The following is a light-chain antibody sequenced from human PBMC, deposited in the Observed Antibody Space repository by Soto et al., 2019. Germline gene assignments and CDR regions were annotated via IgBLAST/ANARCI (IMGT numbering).Light chain of an antibody. Sequence: EKVMTQSPATLSVSPGERATLSCRASQSVSSNLAWYQQKPGQAPRLLIYGTSTRATGIPARFSGSGSGTEFTLTISSLQSEDFAVYYCQQYNNWPPILTFGPGTKVDIK. J-gene: IGKJ3*01. CDR1: QSVSSN. CDR2: GTS. V-gene: IGKV3D-15*01. CDR3: QQYNNWPPILT.